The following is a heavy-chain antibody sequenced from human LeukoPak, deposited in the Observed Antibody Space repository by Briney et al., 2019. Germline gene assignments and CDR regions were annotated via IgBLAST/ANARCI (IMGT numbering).Heavy chain of an antibody. Sequence: ASVKVSCKASGYTFNNYDINWVRQAPGQGLEWMGWMNPNSGNTGYAQKFQGRFTLTRETFISTAYMELSSLRSEDTAVYYCASYTLGYCSSTSCYTNWYFDLWGRGTLVTVSS. CDR2: MNPNSGNT. V-gene: IGHV1-8*01. CDR1: GYTFNNYD. CDR3: ASYTLGYCSSTSCYTNWYFDL. D-gene: IGHD2-2*02. J-gene: IGHJ2*01.